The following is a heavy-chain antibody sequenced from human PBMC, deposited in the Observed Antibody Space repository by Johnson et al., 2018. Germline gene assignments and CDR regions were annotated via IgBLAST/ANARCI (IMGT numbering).Heavy chain of an antibody. CDR3: AKDCGDNSYYYYCMDV. V-gene: IGHV3-11*01. Sequence: QVQLVESGGGLVKPGGSLRLSCAASGFTFSDYYMSWIRQAPGKGLEWVSYISTISTIYYADSVKGRFTISRDNAKNSLYLQMNSRRAEDTAVYYCAKDCGDNSYYYYCMDVGGKGTTVTVSS. CDR1: GFTFSDYY. D-gene: IGHD4-17*01. J-gene: IGHJ6*03. CDR2: ISTISTI.